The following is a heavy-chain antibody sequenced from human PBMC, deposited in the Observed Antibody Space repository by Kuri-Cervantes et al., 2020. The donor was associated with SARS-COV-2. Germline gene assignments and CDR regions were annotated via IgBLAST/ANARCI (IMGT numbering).Heavy chain of an antibody. CDR1: GYTFTGYY. CDR3: AKDIGQLWPQAYYFDY. CDR2: INPSGGST. J-gene: IGHJ4*02. D-gene: IGHD5-18*01. V-gene: IGHV1-46*01. Sequence: ASVKVSCKASGYTFTGYYMHWVRQAPGQGLEWMGWINPSGGSTSYAQKFQGRVTMTRDTSTSTVYMELSSLRSEDTAVYYCAKDIGQLWPQAYYFDYWGQGTLVTVSS.